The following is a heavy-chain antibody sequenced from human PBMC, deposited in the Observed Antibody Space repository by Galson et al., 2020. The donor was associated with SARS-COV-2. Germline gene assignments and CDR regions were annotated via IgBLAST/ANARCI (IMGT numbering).Heavy chain of an antibody. D-gene: IGHD3-16*01. CDR3: ARGRQGVVPSPVLGLGPFYSYYYMDV. Sequence: SQTLSLTCAVYGGSFSGYSWTWIRQAPGKGLEWICEIKSGGETKYSPSLSSRVTLSVDTSRNQFSLKLTSVSVADTALYFCARGRQGVVPSPVLGLGPFYSYYYMDVWGKGTTVIVSS. CDR1: GGSFSGYS. V-gene: IGHV4-34*01. CDR2: IKSGGET. J-gene: IGHJ6*03.